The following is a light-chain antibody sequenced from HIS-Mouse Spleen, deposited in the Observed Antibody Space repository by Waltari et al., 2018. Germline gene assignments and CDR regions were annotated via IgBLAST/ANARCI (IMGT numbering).Light chain of an antibody. CDR1: SSDVGSYNL. CDR3: CSYAGSRV. V-gene: IGLV2-23*01. Sequence: QSALTQPASVSGSPGQSITISCTGTSSDVGSYNLVSWYQQHPGKAPKLLIYEGSKRPSGVSNRCSVSKSGNTASLTISGLQAEDEADYYCCSYAGSRVFGGGTKLTVL. J-gene: IGLJ3*02. CDR2: EGS.